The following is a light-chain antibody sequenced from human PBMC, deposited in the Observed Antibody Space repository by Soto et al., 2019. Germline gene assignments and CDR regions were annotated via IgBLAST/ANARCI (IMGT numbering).Light chain of an antibody. CDR2: DTS. CDR3: QPFSSYPLT. CDR1: QTVRNNY. V-gene: IGKV3-20*01. Sequence: SPGESATLSCRASQTVRNNYLAWYQQKPGQAPRFLIYDTSSRATGIPARFSGSRSGTEFTLTISRLQSEDFAVYYCQPFSSYPLTFGGGTKVDIK. J-gene: IGKJ4*01.